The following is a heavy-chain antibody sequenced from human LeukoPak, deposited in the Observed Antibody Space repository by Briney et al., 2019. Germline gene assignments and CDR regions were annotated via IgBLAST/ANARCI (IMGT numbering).Heavy chain of an antibody. CDR3: AKARYGSHSSEKFDY. Sequence: PGGSLRLSCAASGLTINSYAMNWVYQAPGKGLEWISAISGSGGTTNYADSVKGRFTISRDNSKNTVYLQMNSLRAEDTAVYYCAKARYGSHSSEKFDYWGQGTLVTVSS. V-gene: IGHV3-23*01. J-gene: IGHJ4*02. CDR1: GLTINSYA. D-gene: IGHD1-26*01. CDR2: ISGSGGTT.